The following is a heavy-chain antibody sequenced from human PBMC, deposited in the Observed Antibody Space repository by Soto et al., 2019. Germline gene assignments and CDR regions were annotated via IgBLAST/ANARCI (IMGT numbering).Heavy chain of an antibody. V-gene: IGHV1-8*01. CDR3: ARPSSRVATIPGY. J-gene: IGHJ4*02. D-gene: IGHD5-12*01. CDR2: MNPNSGNT. CDR1: GYTFTSYD. Sequence: QVQLVQSGAEVKKPGASVQVSYKASGYTFTSYDINRVRQATGQGLEWMGWMNPNSGNTGYAQKFQGRVTMTRNTSISTAYMELSSLRSEDTAVYYCARPSSRVATIPGYWGQGTLVTVSS.